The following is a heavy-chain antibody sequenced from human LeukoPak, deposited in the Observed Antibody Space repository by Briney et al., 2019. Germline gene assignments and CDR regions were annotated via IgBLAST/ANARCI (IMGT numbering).Heavy chain of an antibody. CDR2: ISGSGGST. D-gene: IGHD3-9*01. CDR3: AKAQCYDILTGYAFDY. J-gene: IGHJ4*02. CDR1: GFTFSSYA. V-gene: IGHV3-23*01. Sequence: GGSLRLSCAASGFTFSSYAMSWVRQAPGKGLEWVSAISGSGGSTYYADSVKGRFTISRDNSKNTLYLQMNSLRAEDTAVYYCAKAQCYDILTGYAFDYWGQGTLVTVSS.